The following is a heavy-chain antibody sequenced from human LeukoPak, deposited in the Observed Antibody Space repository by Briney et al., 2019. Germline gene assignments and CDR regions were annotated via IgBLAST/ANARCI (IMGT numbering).Heavy chain of an antibody. CDR2: IRYDGSNK. D-gene: IGHD6-13*01. V-gene: IGHV3-30*02. CDR1: GFTFSGSA. J-gene: IGHJ4*02. CDR3: AKDHQSSSLPFDY. Sequence: PGGSLRLSCAASGFTFSGSAMHWVSQAPGKGLEWVAFIRYDGSNKYYADSVKGRFTISRDNSKNTLYLQMNSLRAEDTAVYYCAKDHQSSSLPFDYWGQGTLVTVSS.